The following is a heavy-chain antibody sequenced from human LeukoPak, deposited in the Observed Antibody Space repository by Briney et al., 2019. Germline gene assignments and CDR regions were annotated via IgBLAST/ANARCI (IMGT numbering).Heavy chain of an antibody. CDR3: ARDDCSGGSCYVAY. D-gene: IGHD2-15*01. CDR1: GGSFRGYY. V-gene: IGHV4-34*01. CDR2: INHSGST. J-gene: IGHJ4*02. Sequence: TSETPSLTCAVYGGSFRGYYWSWIRQPPGKGLEWIGEINHSGSTNYNPSLKSRVTISVDTSKNQFSLKLSSVTAADTAVYYCARDDCSGGSCYVAYWGQGTLVTVSS.